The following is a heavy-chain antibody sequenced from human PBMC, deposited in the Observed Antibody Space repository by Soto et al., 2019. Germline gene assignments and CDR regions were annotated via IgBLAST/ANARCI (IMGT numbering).Heavy chain of an antibody. CDR3: ARGLLKCSSTSCYYYYYYMDV. V-gene: IGHV4-34*01. J-gene: IGHJ6*03. CDR2: INHSGST. D-gene: IGHD2-2*01. CDR1: GGSFSGYY. Sequence: QVQLQQWGAGLLKPSETLSLTCAVYGGSFSGYYWSWIRQPPGKGLEWIGEINHSGSTNYNPSLKSRVTISVDTSKNQFSLKLSSVTAADTAVYYCARGLLKCSSTSCYYYYYYMDVWGKGTTVTVSS.